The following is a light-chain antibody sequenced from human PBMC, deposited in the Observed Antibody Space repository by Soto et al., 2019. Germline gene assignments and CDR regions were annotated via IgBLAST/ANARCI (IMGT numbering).Light chain of an antibody. J-gene: IGKJ4*01. CDR1: QSVDSN. Sequence: IFLTQSQATLSLSPWERATLSCRASQSVDSNLGWYQQKPGQAPKLLIYDASKRTTGIPARFSGSGSGTDFTLTISSLAPEDFAVYYCQHRSNWALNFGGGTTVEIK. V-gene: IGKV3-11*01. CDR3: QHRSNWALN. CDR2: DAS.